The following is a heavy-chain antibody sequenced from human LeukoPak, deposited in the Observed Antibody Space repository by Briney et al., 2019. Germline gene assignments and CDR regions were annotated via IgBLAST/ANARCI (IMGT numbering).Heavy chain of an antibody. CDR1: GYTFTSYY. CDR3: ARGDSSGYYYDIYYYMDV. Sequence: ASVKVSCKASGYTFTSYYMHWVRQAPGQGLEWMGIINPSGGSTSYAQKFQGRVTMTRDMSTSTVYMELSSLRSEDTAVYYCARGDSSGYYYDIYYYMDVWGKGTTVTVSS. V-gene: IGHV1-46*01. J-gene: IGHJ6*03. D-gene: IGHD3-22*01. CDR2: INPSGGST.